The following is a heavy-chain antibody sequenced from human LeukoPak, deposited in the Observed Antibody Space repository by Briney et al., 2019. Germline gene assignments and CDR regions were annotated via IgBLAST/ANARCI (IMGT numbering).Heavy chain of an antibody. V-gene: IGHV3-30-3*01. Sequence: PGGSLRLFCAASGFTFSSYAMHWVRQAPGKGLEWVAVISYDGSNKYYADSVKGRFTISRDNSKNTLYLQMNSLRAEDTAVYYCAREWGPTPYYYDSSGPISPAGYWGQGTLVTVSS. CDR1: GFTFSSYA. D-gene: IGHD3-22*01. CDR2: ISYDGSNK. CDR3: AREWGPTPYYYDSSGPISPAGY. J-gene: IGHJ4*02.